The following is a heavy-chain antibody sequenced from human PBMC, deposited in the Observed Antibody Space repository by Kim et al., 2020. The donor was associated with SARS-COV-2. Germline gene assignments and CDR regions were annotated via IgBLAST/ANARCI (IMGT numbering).Heavy chain of an antibody. V-gene: IGHV3-11*06. CDR3: ARVNRVKYCSSTSCYTNWFDP. D-gene: IGHD2-2*02. Sequence: GGSLRLSCAASGFTFSDYYMSWIRQAPGKGLEWVSYISSSSSYTNYADSVKGRFTISRDNAKNSLYLQMNSLRAEDTAVYYCARVNRVKYCSSTSCYTNWFDPWGQGTLVTVSS. CDR2: ISSSSSYT. CDR1: GFTFSDYY. J-gene: IGHJ5*02.